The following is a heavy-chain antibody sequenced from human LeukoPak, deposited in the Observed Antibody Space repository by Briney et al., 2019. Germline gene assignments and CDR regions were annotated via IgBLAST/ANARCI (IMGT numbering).Heavy chain of an antibody. CDR1: GFTFDDYA. V-gene: IGHV3-9*03. CDR2: ISWNSVTI. D-gene: IGHD2-8*02. CDR3: AKDEFVASDFTGAFDI. Sequence: GGSLRLSCAASGFTFDDYAMQWVRQAPGKGLEWVSGISWNSVTIVYADSVKGRFTISRDNAKNSLYLQMNSLRAEDMALYYCAKDEFVASDFTGAFDIWGQGTMVTVSS. J-gene: IGHJ3*02.